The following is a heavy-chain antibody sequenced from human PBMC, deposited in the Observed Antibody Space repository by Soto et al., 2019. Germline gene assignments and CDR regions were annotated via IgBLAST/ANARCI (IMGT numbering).Heavy chain of an antibody. CDR2: ISSSGSTI. V-gene: IGHV3-48*03. CDR3: RYRYSSSWYYFDY. J-gene: IGHJ4*02. Sequence: EVQLVESGGGLVQPGGSLRLSCAASGFTFSSYEMNWVRQAPGKGLEWVSYISSSGSTIYYADSVKGRFTISRDNAKNSLYLQMNSLRAEDTAVYYCRYRYSSSWYYFDYWAREPWSPSPQ. D-gene: IGHD6-13*01. CDR1: GFTFSSYE.